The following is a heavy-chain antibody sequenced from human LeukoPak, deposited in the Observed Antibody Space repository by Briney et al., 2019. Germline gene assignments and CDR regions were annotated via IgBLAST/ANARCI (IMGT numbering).Heavy chain of an antibody. D-gene: IGHD3-10*01. CDR3: ARDARYYYGSGSYGRNWFDP. CDR2: IIPIFGTA. CDR1: GGTFSSYA. J-gene: IGHJ5*02. V-gene: IGHV1-69*13. Sequence: GASVKVSCKASGGTFSSYAISWVRQAPGRGLEWMGGIIPIFGTANYAQKFQGRVTITADESTSTAYMELSSLRSEDTAVYYCARDARYYYGSGSYGRNWFDPWGQGTLVTVSS.